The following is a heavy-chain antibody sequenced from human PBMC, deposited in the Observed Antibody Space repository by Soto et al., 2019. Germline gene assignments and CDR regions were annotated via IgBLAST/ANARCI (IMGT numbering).Heavy chain of an antibody. CDR1: GYTFTSYY. CDR3: ARGRAVMYAIYYYYYGMDV. Sequence: ASVKVSCKASGYTFTSYYMHWVRQAPGQGLEWMGIINPSGGSTSYAQKFQGRVTMTRDTSTSTVYMELSSLRSEDTAVYYCARGRAVMYAIYYYYYGMDVWGQGTTVTVSS. V-gene: IGHV1-46*01. D-gene: IGHD2-8*02. CDR2: INPSGGST. J-gene: IGHJ6*02.